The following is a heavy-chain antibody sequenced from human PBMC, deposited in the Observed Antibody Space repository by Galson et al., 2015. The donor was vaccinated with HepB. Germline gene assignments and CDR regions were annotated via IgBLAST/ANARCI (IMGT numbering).Heavy chain of an antibody. CDR3: AREGRYCSGGSCYNGFDY. J-gene: IGHJ4*02. Sequence: SLRLSCAASGFTFSSYSMNWVRQAPGKGLEWVSSISSSSSYIYYADSVKGRFTISRDNAKNSLYLQMNSLRAEDTAVYYCAREGRYCSGGSCYNGFDYWGQGTLVTVSS. CDR1: GFTFSSYS. D-gene: IGHD2-15*01. V-gene: IGHV3-21*01. CDR2: ISSSSSYI.